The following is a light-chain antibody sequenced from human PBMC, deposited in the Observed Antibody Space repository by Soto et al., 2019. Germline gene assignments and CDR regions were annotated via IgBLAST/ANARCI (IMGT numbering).Light chain of an antibody. J-gene: IGKJ4*01. CDR2: DAS. CDR1: QDINKY. V-gene: IGKV1-33*01. CDR3: QQRVNWPPT. Sequence: DIQMTQSPSSLSASVGDRVTITCQASQDINKYLNWYQQKPGKAPKVLIYDASNSETGVPSRFSGSGSGTDFTFTISSLQPEDFATYYCQQRVNWPPTFGGGTKVEI.